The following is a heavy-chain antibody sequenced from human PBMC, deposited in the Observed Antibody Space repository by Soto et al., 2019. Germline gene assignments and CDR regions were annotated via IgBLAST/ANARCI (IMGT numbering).Heavy chain of an antibody. CDR3: AKDSGGYCSSTSCDQYAFDI. V-gene: IGHV3-30*18. J-gene: IGHJ3*02. CDR1: GFTFSSYG. Sequence: QVQLAESGGGVVQPGRSLRLSCAASGFTFSSYGMHWVRQAPGKGLEWVAVISYDGSNKYYADSVKGRFTISRDNSKNTLYLQMNSLRAEDTAVYYCAKDSGGYCSSTSCDQYAFDIWGQGTMVTVSS. CDR2: ISYDGSNK. D-gene: IGHD2-2*01.